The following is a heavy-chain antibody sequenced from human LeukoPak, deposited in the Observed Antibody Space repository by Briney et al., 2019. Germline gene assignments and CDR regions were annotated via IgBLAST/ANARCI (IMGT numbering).Heavy chain of an antibody. CDR1: GGSISSYY. J-gene: IGHJ4*02. CDR2: IYTSGST. CDR3: ARSTINYDSSGYYYTTIDY. Sequence: SETLSLTCTVSGGSISSYYWSRIRQPPGKGLEWIGYIYTSGSTNYNPSLKSRVTISVDTSKNQFSLKLSSVTAADTAVYYCARSTINYDSSGYYYTTIDYWGQGTLVTVSS. D-gene: IGHD3-22*01. V-gene: IGHV4-4*09.